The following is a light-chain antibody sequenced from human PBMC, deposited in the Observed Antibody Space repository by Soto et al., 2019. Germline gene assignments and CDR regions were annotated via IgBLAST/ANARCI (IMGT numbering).Light chain of an antibody. V-gene: IGKV3-15*01. CDR1: QSVSSSY. J-gene: IGKJ1*01. Sequence: EIVLTQSPGTLSLSPGERATLSCRASQSVSSSYLAWYQQKPGQAPGLLIYGASTRATGIPARFSGSGFGTEFTLTISSLQSEDFAVYYCQQYNNWPRTFGQGTKVDI. CDR3: QQYNNWPRT. CDR2: GAS.